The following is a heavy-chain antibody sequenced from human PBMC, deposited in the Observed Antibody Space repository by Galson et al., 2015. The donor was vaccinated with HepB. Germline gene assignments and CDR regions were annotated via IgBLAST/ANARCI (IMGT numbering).Heavy chain of an antibody. Sequence: SLRLSCAASGFSFSSYAMSWVRQAPGKGLEWVSGISGSGGSTYYADPVKGRFTISSDNSKNTLYLQMNSLRAEDTAVYYCAKGVVSSGYYLDYWGQGMLVTVSS. J-gene: IGHJ4*02. V-gene: IGHV3-23*01. CDR2: ISGSGGST. CDR3: AKGVVSSGYYLDY. CDR1: GFSFSSYA. D-gene: IGHD3-22*01.